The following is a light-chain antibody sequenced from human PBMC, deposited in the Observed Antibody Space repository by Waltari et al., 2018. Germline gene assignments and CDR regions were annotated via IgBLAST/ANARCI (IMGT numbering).Light chain of an antibody. CDR3: QQYTGYPIT. Sequence: DIQMTQSPSTLSASAGDRVSITCRASQRTNSRLAWYQQKPGKVPRLLIYKVYNLKREVPSRFSGSGSGTEFTLTISSLQPDDLATYYCQQYTGYPITFGGGTKVEIK. V-gene: IGKV1-5*03. CDR2: KVY. J-gene: IGKJ4*02. CDR1: QRTNSR.